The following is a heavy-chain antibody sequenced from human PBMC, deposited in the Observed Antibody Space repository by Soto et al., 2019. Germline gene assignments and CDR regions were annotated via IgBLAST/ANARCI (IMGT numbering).Heavy chain of an antibody. CDR1: DFSLSGFY. V-gene: IGHV3-11*06. J-gene: IGHJ4*02. Sequence: VQLVESGGALVKPGGSLRLSCVGSDFSLSGFYMSWVRQAPGKGLEWLSFISMSGSYKTYAASVEGRFTISRDNDKNILYLQMDSLRVEDTAVYYCASRGHCSNGQCHPFDYWGQGTQVTVSS. CDR3: ASRGHCSNGQCHPFDY. D-gene: IGHD2-8*01. CDR2: ISMSGSYK.